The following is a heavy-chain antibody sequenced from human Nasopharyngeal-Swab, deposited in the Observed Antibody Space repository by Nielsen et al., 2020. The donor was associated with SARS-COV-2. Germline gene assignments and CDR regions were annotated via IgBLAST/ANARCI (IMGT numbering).Heavy chain of an antibody. CDR1: GFTFSNYS. J-gene: IGHJ4*02. D-gene: IGHD1-26*01. CDR2: ISSSSTYI. Sequence: EGSLRLSCAASGFTFSNYSMIWVRQAPGKGLEWVSSISSSSTYIYYPDSVKGRFTISRDNAKKSVFLQMNSLRAEDTAVYYCARVGSLGVNIDYWGQGTLVSVSS. CDR3: ARVGSLGVNIDY. V-gene: IGHV3-21*01.